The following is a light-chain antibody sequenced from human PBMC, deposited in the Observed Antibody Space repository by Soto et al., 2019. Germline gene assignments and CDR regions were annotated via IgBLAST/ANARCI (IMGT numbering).Light chain of an antibody. J-gene: IGKJ3*01. CDR2: GAS. CDR1: QSVAANY. V-gene: IGKV3-20*01. Sequence: EVVLTQSPGTLSLSPGERATLSCRASQSVAANYLAWYQQKRGQAPRLIIYGASSRATGIPDRFSGSGSGTDFTLTISSLEPEDFSVYYCHQYGTAPLTFGPGTKVDIK. CDR3: HQYGTAPLT.